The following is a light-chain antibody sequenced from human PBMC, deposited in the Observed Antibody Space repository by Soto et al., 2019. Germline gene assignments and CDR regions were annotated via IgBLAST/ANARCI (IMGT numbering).Light chain of an antibody. V-gene: IGKV3-11*01. J-gene: IGKJ1*01. Sequence: EIVLTQSPATLSLSPGERATLSCRASQSVSSYFAWYQQKPGQAPRLLIYDASSRATGIPARFSGSGSGTDFTPTISSLEPAEFAVYYCQQRSNWPLTFGQGTSVEIK. CDR3: QQRSNWPLT. CDR1: QSVSSY. CDR2: DAS.